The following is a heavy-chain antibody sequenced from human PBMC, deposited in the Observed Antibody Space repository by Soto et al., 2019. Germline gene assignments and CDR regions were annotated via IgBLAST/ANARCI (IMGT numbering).Heavy chain of an antibody. CDR1: GGTFSSYA. J-gene: IGHJ4*02. CDR2: IIPIFGTA. Sequence: QVQLVQSGAEVKKPGSSVQVSCKASGGTFSSYAISWVRQAPGQGLEWMGGIIPIFGTANYAQKFQGRVTITADESTITAYLELSSLRSDDTAVYYCARARRNYYDSSGYYYRLDYCGKGTLVTVSS. V-gene: IGHV1-69*01. D-gene: IGHD3-22*01. CDR3: ARARRNYYDSSGYYYRLDY.